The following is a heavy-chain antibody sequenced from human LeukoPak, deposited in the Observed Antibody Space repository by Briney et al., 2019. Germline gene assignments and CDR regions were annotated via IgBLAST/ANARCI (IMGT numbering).Heavy chain of an antibody. V-gene: IGHV4-59*01. CDR2: IDYSGST. CDR1: GGSISSYY. D-gene: IGHD3-22*01. Sequence: PSETLSLTCTVSGGSISSYYWSWIRQPPGKGLEWIGYIDYSGSTNYNPSLKSRVTMSLNTSKNQFSLKLTSVTAADTAVYYCARSNYYDSSGYYYGYFDYWGQGTLVTVSS. CDR3: ARSNYYDSSGYYYGYFDY. J-gene: IGHJ4*02.